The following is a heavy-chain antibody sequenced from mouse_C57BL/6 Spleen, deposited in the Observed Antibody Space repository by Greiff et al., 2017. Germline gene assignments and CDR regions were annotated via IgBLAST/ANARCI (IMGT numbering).Heavy chain of an antibody. CDR2: IDPSDSYT. V-gene: IGHV1-69*01. CDR3: ARMVTPYYDAMDY. J-gene: IGHJ4*01. D-gene: IGHD2-1*01. CDR1: GYTFTSYW. Sequence: VQLQQPGAELVMPGASVKLSCKASGYTFTSYWMHWVKQRPGQGLEWIGEIDPSDSYTNYNQKFKGKSTLTGDKSSSTAYMKLSSLTPEDSAVYSCARMVTPYYDAMDYWGQGTSVTVSS.